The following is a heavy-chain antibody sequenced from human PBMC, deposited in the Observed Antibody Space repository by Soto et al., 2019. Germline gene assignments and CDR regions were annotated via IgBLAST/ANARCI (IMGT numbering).Heavy chain of an antibody. J-gene: IGHJ4*02. D-gene: IGHD3-10*01. CDR1: GGSISSGGFS. Sequence: KPSETLSLTCAVSGGSISSGGFSWSWIRQPPGKDLEWIGYMYHRGSTYYKPSLKSRVNISEDRSKNQFSLKLSFVTAADTAVYYCARSGAYSSGGYFDYWGQGMLVTVSS. CDR2: MYHRGST. CDR3: ARSGAYSSGGYFDY. V-gene: IGHV4-30-2*01.